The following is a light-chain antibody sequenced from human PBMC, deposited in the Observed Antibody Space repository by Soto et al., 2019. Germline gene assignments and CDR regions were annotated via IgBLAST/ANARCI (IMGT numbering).Light chain of an antibody. Sequence: ILLSQYSGTLSLSHGQRATLSCRASQSVSSGRLAWYQQTPGQAPRLLIYGASSRATGIPDRFSGSGSGTDFTLSTISLEPEDFAMYYCQQAGSPPFTFCGGTKVDIK. J-gene: IGKJ4*01. CDR3: QQAGSPPFT. CDR2: GAS. V-gene: IGKV3-20*01. CDR1: QSVSSGR.